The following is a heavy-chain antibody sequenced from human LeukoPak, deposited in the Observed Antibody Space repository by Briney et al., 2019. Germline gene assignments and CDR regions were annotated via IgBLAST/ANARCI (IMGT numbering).Heavy chain of an antibody. CDR2: ISYDGRNK. D-gene: IGHD2-2*01. V-gene: IGHV3-30*18. J-gene: IGHJ4*02. Sequence: GGSLRLSCAASGFTFNNYGMHWVRQAPGKGLEWVAVISYDGRNKHYPDSVKGRFTISRDISTDTLWLQMDSLSTEDTAVYYCAKGPLRGTAAAIDYWGQGPLVTVSS. CDR3: AKGPLRGTAAAIDY. CDR1: GFTFNNYG.